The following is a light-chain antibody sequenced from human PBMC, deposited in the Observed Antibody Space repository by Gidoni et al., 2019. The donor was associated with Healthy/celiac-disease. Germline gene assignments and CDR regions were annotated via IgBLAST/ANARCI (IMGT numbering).Light chain of an antibody. CDR3: QSYDSSLSGFYV. CDR2: GNS. V-gene: IGLV1-40*01. CDR1: SSNIGAGYD. Sequence: QSVLTQPPSESGAPGQRVTISCTGSSSNIGAGYDVHWYQQLPGTAPNLLIYGNSNRPSGVPDRFSGSKSGTSASLAITGLQAEDEADYYCQSYDSSLSGFYVFGTGTKVTVL. J-gene: IGLJ1*01.